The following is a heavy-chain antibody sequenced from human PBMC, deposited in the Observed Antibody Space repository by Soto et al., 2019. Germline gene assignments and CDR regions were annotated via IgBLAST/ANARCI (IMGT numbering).Heavy chain of an antibody. CDR2: IYYSGSA. CDR1: GDSITHGYYY. D-gene: IGHD2-2*01. Sequence: NPSPPCSVSGDSITHGYYYWSWIRQHPGKGLEWIGYIYYSGSAYYNPSFKSRATISVDTSENQFSLKLTSVTAADTAMYYCARAKLVPAYWEWYDPWGQGTLVTVS. J-gene: IGHJ5*02. CDR3: ARAKLVPAYWEWYDP. V-gene: IGHV4-31*03.